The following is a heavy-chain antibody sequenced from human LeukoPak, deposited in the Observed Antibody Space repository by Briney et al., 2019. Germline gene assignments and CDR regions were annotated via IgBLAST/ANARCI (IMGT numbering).Heavy chain of an antibody. Sequence: GGSLRLSCAASGFTVSSNYMSWVRQAPGKGLEWVSVIHSGGSTYYADSVEGGFTISRDNSKNTLYLQMNSLRAEDTAVYYCARGYYGDYFDYWGQGTLVTVSS. V-gene: IGHV3-66*01. CDR2: IHSGGST. D-gene: IGHD4-17*01. J-gene: IGHJ4*02. CDR3: ARGYYGDYFDY. CDR1: GFTVSSNY.